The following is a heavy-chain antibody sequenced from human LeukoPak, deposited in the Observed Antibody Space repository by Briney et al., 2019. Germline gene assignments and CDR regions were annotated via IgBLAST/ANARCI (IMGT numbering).Heavy chain of an antibody. CDR1: GFTFSSYA. CDR2: ISYDGSNK. Sequence: GGSLRLSCAASGFTFSSYAMSWVRQAPGKGLEWVAVISYDGSNKYYADSVKGRFTISRDNSKNTLYLQMNSLRAEDTAVYYCASPQLDCSSTSCYLTYWGQGTLVTVSS. CDR3: ASPQLDCSSTSCYLTY. D-gene: IGHD2-2*01. V-gene: IGHV3-30*04. J-gene: IGHJ4*02.